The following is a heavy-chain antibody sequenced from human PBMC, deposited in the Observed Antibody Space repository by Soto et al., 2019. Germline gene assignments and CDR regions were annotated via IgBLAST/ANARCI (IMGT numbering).Heavy chain of an antibody. CDR2: IYYSGST. V-gene: IGHV4-39*01. CDR3: ARRPPTVTTTEQRLAPFDY. CDR1: GGSISSSSYY. D-gene: IGHD4-17*01. J-gene: IGHJ4*02. Sequence: SETLSLTCTVSGGSISSSSYYWGWIRQPPGKGLEWIGSIYYSGSTYYNPSLKSRVTISVDTSKNQFSLKLSSVTAADTAVYYCARRPPTVTTTEQRLAPFDYWGQGTLVTVSS.